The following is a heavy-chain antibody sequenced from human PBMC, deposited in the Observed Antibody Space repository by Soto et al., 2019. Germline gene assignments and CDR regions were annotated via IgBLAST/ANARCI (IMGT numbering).Heavy chain of an antibody. CDR1: GGSFSGYY. V-gene: IGHV4-34*01. Sequence: SETLSLTCAVYGGSFSGYYWSWIRQPPGKGLEWIGEINHSGSTSYNPSLKSRVTISVDTSKNQFSLKLSSVTAADTAVYYCRQQQLLLSRGYYYYGMDVWGQGTTVTVSS. CDR3: RQQQLLLSRGYYYYGMDV. D-gene: IGHD6-13*01. CDR2: INHSGST. J-gene: IGHJ6*02.